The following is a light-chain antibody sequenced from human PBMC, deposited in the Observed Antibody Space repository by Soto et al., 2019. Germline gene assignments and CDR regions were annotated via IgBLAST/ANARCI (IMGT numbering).Light chain of an antibody. J-gene: IGKJ5*01. CDR2: DAS. CDR3: QRRSNWPPIT. Sequence: EIVLTQSPATLSLSPGERATLSCRASQSVSSYLAWYQQKPGQAPRLLIYDASNRATGIPARFSGSGSGTDFTLTISGLEPEDFAVYYCQRRSNWPPITFGQGTRLEIK. CDR1: QSVSSY. V-gene: IGKV3-11*01.